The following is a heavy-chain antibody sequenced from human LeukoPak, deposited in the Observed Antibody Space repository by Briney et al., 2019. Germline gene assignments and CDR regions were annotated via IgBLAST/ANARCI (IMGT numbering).Heavy chain of an antibody. CDR2: IYYSGST. CDR1: GGSISSSSYS. V-gene: IGHV4-39*07. Sequence: SETLSLTCTVSGGSISSSSYSWGWIRQPPGKGLERIGSIYYSGSTHYNPSLKSRVTISVDTSKNQFSLKLSSVTAADTAVYYCARDLWYSSGWYSPAHYFDYWGQGTLVTVSS. CDR3: ARDLWYSSGWYSPAHYFDY. J-gene: IGHJ4*02. D-gene: IGHD6-19*01.